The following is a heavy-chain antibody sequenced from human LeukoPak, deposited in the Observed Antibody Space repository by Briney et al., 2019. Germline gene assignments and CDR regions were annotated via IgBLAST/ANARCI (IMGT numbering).Heavy chain of an antibody. V-gene: IGHV3-23*01. J-gene: IGHJ6*02. Sequence: GGSLRLSCAASGFTFSNYAMTWVRQAPGKGLEWVSGISAGGGSMSYADSVEGRFTISRDNSKNTLYLQMNSLRAEDTAVYYCARDFYGDYVWGQGTTVTVSS. CDR2: ISAGGGSM. CDR1: GFTFSNYA. D-gene: IGHD4-17*01. CDR3: ARDFYGDYV.